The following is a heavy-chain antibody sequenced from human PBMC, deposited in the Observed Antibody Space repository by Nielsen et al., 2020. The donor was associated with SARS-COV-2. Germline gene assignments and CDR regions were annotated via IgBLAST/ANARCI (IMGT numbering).Heavy chain of an antibody. Sequence: WVRQAPGQGLEWMGRIIPILGITNYAQKFQGRVTITADKSTSTAYMELSSLRSEDTAVYYCARGGVDYYDSSGYYSVYAFDIWAKGQWSPSPQ. CDR3: ARGGVDYYDSSGYYSVYAFDI. CDR2: IIPILGIT. J-gene: IGHJ3*02. V-gene: IGHV1-69*04. D-gene: IGHD3-22*01.